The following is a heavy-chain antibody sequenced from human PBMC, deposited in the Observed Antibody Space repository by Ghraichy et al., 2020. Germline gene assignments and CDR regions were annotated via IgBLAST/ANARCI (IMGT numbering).Heavy chain of an antibody. Sequence: SVKVSCKASGGSFSSYTISWVRQAPGQGLEWMGGIILIFGTANYTQKFQGRVTITADKSRNTAYMELSSLRSEDTAVYYCARDSGYCRGASCYSLKGWGQGTLVTVSS. CDR3: ARDSGYCRGASCYSLKG. CDR1: GGSFSSYT. D-gene: IGHD2-15*01. J-gene: IGHJ4*02. CDR2: IILIFGTA. V-gene: IGHV1-69*06.